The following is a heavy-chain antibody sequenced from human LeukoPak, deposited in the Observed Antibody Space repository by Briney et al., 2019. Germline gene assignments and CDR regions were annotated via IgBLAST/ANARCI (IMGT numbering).Heavy chain of an antibody. CDR2: ISTSGST. CDR3: ARGLPSYGDYVDYYFYMDV. CDR1: GDSISGFY. V-gene: IGHV4-4*07. J-gene: IGHJ6*03. Sequence: SETLSLTCTVSGDSISGFYWSWIRQPAGKGLQWIGRISTSGSTNYNPSLKSRVPMSVDRSTNEFSLTVRSVTAADTALYYCARGLPSYGDYVDYYFYMDVWGKGTMVTVSS. D-gene: IGHD4-17*01.